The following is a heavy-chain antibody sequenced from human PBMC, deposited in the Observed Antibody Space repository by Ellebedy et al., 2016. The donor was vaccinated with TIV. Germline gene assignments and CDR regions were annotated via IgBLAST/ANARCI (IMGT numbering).Heavy chain of an antibody. D-gene: IGHD5-12*01. CDR3: ARERLHDAFDI. CDR2: IYHSGST. V-gene: IGHV4-38-2*02. CDR1: GYSISSGYY. J-gene: IGHJ3*02. Sequence: GSLRLSCTVSGYSISSGYYWGWIRPPPGKGPEWIGSIYHSGSTYYNPSLKSRVTISLDTSKNQFSLKLSSVTAADTAVYYCARERLHDAFDIWGQGTMVTVSS.